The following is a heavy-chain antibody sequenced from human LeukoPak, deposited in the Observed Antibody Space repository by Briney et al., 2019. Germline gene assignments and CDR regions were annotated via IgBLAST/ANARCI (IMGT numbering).Heavy chain of an antibody. CDR2: FSASDGRI. V-gene: IGHV3-23*01. J-gene: IGHJ4*02. CDR1: GFTFSTFA. D-gene: IGHD3-10*01. Sequence: GGSLRLSCAASGFTFSTFAMIWVRQPPGKGLEWVSVFSASDGRIYYADSVKGRFIISRDNSKNTLYLQMNSLRAEDTAVYYCAKMVWVSPGPFDYWGQGTLVTVSS. CDR3: AKMVWVSPGPFDY.